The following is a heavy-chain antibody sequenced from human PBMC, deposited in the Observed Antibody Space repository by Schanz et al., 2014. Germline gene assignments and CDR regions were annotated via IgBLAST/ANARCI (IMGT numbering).Heavy chain of an antibody. Sequence: QVRLVQSGAEVKKPGSSVKVSCKSSGATFNSYAFGWVRQAPGQGLEWMGRNIHVLGVTNYAQKFQGRLTIIVEQSKYTAFMELSSLTSEDKALYYCARGGVEMAPPRDAFDLWAQGPMVTLS. CDR1: GATFNSYA. J-gene: IGHJ3*01. D-gene: IGHD1-1*01. CDR2: NIHVLGVT. CDR3: ARGGVEMAPPRDAFDL. V-gene: IGHV1-69*04.